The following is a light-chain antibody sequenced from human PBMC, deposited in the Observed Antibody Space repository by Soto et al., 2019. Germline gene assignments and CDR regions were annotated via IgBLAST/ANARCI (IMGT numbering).Light chain of an antibody. Sequence: QSVLTQPPSVSGAPGQRVTISCTGSSSNIGAGFDVHWYQQLPGTAPKPLIYGNNNRPSGVPDRFSGSKSGTSASLAITGLQAEDEGDYFCQSYDRSLSGFYVFGTGTKVTVL. V-gene: IGLV1-40*01. CDR3: QSYDRSLSGFYV. CDR2: GNN. J-gene: IGLJ1*01. CDR1: SSNIGAGFD.